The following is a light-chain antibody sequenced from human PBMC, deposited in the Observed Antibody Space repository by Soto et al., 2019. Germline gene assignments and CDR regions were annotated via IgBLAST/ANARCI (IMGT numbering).Light chain of an antibody. CDR3: CSYAGSSLYV. J-gene: IGLJ1*01. V-gene: IGLV2-23*01. CDR1: SSDVGTYNL. Sequence: QSALTQPASVSGSPGQSITISCTGTSSDVGTYNLVSWYQQHPGKVPKFLIYEGSKRPSGVSNRFSGSKSGNTASLTIPGLQAEDEADYYCCSYAGSSLYVFGTGTKVTVL. CDR2: EGS.